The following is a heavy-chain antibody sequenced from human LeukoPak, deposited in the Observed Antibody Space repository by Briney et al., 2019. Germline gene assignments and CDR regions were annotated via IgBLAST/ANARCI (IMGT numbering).Heavy chain of an antibody. D-gene: IGHD3-22*01. Sequence: PSETLSLTCTVSGGSISSSSYYWGWIRQPPGKGLEWIGSIYYSGSPYYNPSLKSRDTISVDTSKNQFSLKLSSVTASDTAVYYCARHAPYYYDSSGYLTEFDYWGQGTLVTVSS. CDR3: ARHAPYYYDSSGYLTEFDY. CDR1: GGSISSSSYY. V-gene: IGHV4-39*01. CDR2: IYYSGSP. J-gene: IGHJ4*02.